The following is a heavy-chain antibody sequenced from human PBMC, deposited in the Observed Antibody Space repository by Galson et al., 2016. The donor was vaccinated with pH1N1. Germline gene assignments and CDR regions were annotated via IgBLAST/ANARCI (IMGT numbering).Heavy chain of an antibody. CDR3: ASRIDTGVDY. V-gene: IGHV3-72*01. CDR1: GFTFSDYY. D-gene: IGHD5-18*01. Sequence: AASGFTFSDYYMDWVRQAPGKGLEWVGRARDKPNSYTTEYAVSVKGRFTISRDDSKNSLYLQMNSLKTEDTAVYYCASRIDTGVDYWGQGTLVTVSS. J-gene: IGHJ4*02. CDR2: ARDKPNSYTT.